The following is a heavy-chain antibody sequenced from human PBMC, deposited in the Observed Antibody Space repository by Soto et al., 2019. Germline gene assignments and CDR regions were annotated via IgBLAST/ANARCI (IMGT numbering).Heavy chain of an antibody. J-gene: IGHJ6*03. CDR2: ISWNSGNI. V-gene: IGHV3-9*01. D-gene: IGHD3-16*01. CDR3: VKDMSPGEVSRSAYMDV. Sequence: EVQLVESGGDLVQPGRSLRLSCAASGFTFDDYAMRWVRQAPGKGLEWVSGISWNSGNIGYADSVKGRFTISRDNANNSLYLQMSSLGAEDTALYYCVKDMSPGEVSRSAYMDVWGKGPTVTVSS. CDR1: GFTFDDYA.